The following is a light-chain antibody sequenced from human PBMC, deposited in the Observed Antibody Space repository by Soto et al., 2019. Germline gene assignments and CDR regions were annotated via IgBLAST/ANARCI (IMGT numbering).Light chain of an antibody. Sequence: EIVLTQAPATLSLSPGERATLSCRASQSVGSFLAWYRQTPGQAPRLLIYDVSNRASGIPARFSGSGSGTDFTLTISSLEPEDFAIYYCQQRGAWPRTFGQGTKLEIK. V-gene: IGKV3-11*01. J-gene: IGKJ2*01. CDR2: DVS. CDR3: QQRGAWPRT. CDR1: QSVGSF.